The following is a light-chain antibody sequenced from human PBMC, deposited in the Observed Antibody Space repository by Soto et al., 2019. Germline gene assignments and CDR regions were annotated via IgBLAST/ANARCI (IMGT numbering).Light chain of an antibody. Sequence: QSALTQPRSVSGSPGQSVTISCTGTSSDVGGYNYVSWYQQHPGKAPKLMIYDVSKRPSGVPDRFSGSKSGNTASLTISGLQAEDEADYYCSSYTSSITVVFGGGTKVTVL. CDR2: DVS. CDR3: SSYTSSITVV. J-gene: IGLJ2*01. CDR1: SSDVGGYNY. V-gene: IGLV2-11*01.